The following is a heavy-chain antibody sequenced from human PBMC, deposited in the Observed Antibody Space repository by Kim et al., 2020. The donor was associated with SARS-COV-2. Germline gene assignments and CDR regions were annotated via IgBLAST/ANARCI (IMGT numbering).Heavy chain of an antibody. J-gene: IGHJ4*02. CDR2: ISYDGSNK. D-gene: IGHD6-19*01. V-gene: IGHV3-30*03. CDR3: ATVSVAGTYYFDY. CDR1: GFTFSSYG. Sequence: GGSLRLSCAASGFTFSSYGMHWVCQAPGKGLEWVAFISYDGSNKYYADSVKGRFTISRDNSKNTLYLQMNSLRAEDTAVYYCATVSVAGTYYFDYWGQGTLVTVSS.